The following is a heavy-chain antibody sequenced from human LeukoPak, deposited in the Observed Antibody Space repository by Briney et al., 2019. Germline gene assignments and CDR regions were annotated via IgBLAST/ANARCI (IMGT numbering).Heavy chain of an antibody. Sequence: PSETLSLTCTVSGGSISSYYWSWIRQPPEKGLEWIGYIYYSGSTNYNPSLKSRVTISVDTSKNQFSLKLSSVTAADTAVYYCARSFHTYYYGSGFYGMDVWGQGTTVTVSS. V-gene: IGHV4-59*01. CDR3: ARSFHTYYYGSGFYGMDV. CDR1: GGSISSYY. CDR2: IYYSGST. D-gene: IGHD3-10*01. J-gene: IGHJ6*02.